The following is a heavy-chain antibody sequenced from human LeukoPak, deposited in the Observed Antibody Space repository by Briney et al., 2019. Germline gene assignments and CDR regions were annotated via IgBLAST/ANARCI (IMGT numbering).Heavy chain of an antibody. CDR2: IHYSGST. J-gene: IGHJ4*02. Sequence: SETLSLTCTVSGGSISSYYWSWIRQPPGKGLEWIGYIHYSGSTNYNPSLKSRVTISVDTSKNQFSLKLSSVTAADTAVYYCARMTTVTIFDYWGQGTLVTVSS. CDR1: GGSISSYY. CDR3: ARMTTVTIFDY. D-gene: IGHD4-17*01. V-gene: IGHV4-59*01.